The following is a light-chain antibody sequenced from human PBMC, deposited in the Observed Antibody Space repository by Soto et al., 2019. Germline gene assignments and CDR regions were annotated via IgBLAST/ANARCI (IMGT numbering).Light chain of an antibody. Sequence: EIVLTQSPDTLSLSPGERATLSCRASQSVSSRYLAWYQQKPGQAPRLLIYGASSRATGIPDRFSGSGSGRDFSLTISRREPQDVVVEYFHQYGSAPLITFGQGTRLQIK. J-gene: IGKJ5*01. CDR1: QSVSSRY. CDR3: HQYGSAPLIT. V-gene: IGKV3-20*01. CDR2: GAS.